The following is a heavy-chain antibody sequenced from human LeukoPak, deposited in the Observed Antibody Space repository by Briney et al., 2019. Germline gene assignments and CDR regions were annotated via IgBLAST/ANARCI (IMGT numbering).Heavy chain of an antibody. Sequence: GASVKVSCKASEGTFSSYAISWVRQAPGQGLEWMGGIIPIFGTANYAQKFQGRVTITADKSTSTAYMELSSLRSEDTAVYYCARARPNSPLLRYFDWLPSRDAYFDYWGQGTLVTVSS. CDR2: IIPIFGTA. D-gene: IGHD3-9*01. CDR1: EGTFSSYA. V-gene: IGHV1-69*06. J-gene: IGHJ4*02. CDR3: ARARPNSPLLRYFDWLPSRDAYFDY.